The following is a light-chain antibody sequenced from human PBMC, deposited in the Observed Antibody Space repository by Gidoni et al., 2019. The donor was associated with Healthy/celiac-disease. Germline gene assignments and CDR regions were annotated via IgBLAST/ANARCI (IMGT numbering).Light chain of an antibody. V-gene: IGLV2-8*01. J-gene: IGLJ2*01. CDR1: SSDVGGYNY. CDR3: SSYAGSNNFV. Sequence: QSALTQPPSASGSPGQSVTISCTGTSSDVGGYNYVSWYQLHPGKAPNLMLYEVSKRPSGVPDRFSGSTSGNTASLTVSGLQAEDEADYYCSSYAGSNNFVFGGGTKLTVL. CDR2: EVS.